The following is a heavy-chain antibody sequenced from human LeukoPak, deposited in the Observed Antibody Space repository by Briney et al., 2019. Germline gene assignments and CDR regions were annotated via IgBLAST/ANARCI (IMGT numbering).Heavy chain of an antibody. CDR3: ARGANGLTTVTSPFDY. Sequence: ASVKVSCKASGYTFTGYYIHWVRQAPGQGLEWMGWINPNSGGTNYAQKFQGRVTMTRDTSIRTAYMELSSLRSEDTAVYYCARGANGLTTVTSPFDYWGQGTPVTVSS. D-gene: IGHD4-17*01. CDR2: INPNSGGT. V-gene: IGHV1-2*02. CDR1: GYTFTGYY. J-gene: IGHJ4*02.